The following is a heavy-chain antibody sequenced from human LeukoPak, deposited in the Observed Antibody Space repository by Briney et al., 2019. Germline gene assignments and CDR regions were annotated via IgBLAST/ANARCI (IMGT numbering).Heavy chain of an antibody. Sequence: PSETLSLTCAVYGGSFSGYYWSWIRQPPGKGLEWIWEINHSGSTNYNPSLKSRVTISVDTSKNQSSLKLSSVTAADTAVYYCARQGEYCSSTSCSDAFDTWGQGTMVTVSS. CDR3: ARQGEYCSSTSCSDAFDT. D-gene: IGHD2-2*01. J-gene: IGHJ3*02. V-gene: IGHV4-34*01. CDR1: GGSFSGYY. CDR2: INHSGST.